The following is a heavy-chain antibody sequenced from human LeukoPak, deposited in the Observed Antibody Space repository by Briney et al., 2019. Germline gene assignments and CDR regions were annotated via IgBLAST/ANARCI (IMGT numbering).Heavy chain of an antibody. CDR1: GFTFSSYW. Sequence: GGSLRLSCAASGFTFSSYWMSWVRQAPGKGLEWVANIKQDGSEKYYVDSVKGRFTISRDNAKNSLYLQMNSLRAEDTAVYYCAREKTYYDYVWGSYRSYYFDYWGQGTLATVSS. J-gene: IGHJ4*02. V-gene: IGHV3-7*01. CDR3: AREKTYYDYVWGSYRSYYFDY. D-gene: IGHD3-16*02. CDR2: IKQDGSEK.